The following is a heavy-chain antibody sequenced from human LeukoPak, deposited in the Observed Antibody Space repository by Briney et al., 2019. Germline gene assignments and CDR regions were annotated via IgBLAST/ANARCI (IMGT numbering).Heavy chain of an antibody. Sequence: TLCLSCTVSRGALRSYYWSWVRQPPGKGLEWIGYIYYSGSTNYNPSLKSRVTISVDTSKNQFSLKLSSVTAADTAVYYCARELRGLYYFDYWGQGTLVTVSS. J-gene: IGHJ4*02. D-gene: IGHD3-22*01. V-gene: IGHV4-59*12. CDR2: IYYSGST. CDR3: ARELRGLYYFDY. CDR1: RGALRSYY.